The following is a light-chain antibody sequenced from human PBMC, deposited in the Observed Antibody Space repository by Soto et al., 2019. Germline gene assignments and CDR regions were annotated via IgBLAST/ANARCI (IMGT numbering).Light chain of an antibody. CDR1: QSISSY. V-gene: IGKV1-39*01. CDR3: QQTYTTPEIT. Sequence: DIQMTQCPSSLSASGGDRVTIAWRASQSISSYLNWYQQKPGKAPKLLIYAASSLQSGVPSRFSGSGSGTDFTLTISSLQPEDFATYYCQQTYTTPEITFGQGTRLEIK. J-gene: IGKJ5*01. CDR2: AAS.